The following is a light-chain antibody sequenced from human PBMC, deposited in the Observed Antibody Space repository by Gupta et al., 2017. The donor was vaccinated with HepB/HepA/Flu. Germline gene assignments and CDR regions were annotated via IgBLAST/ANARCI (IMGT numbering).Light chain of an antibody. V-gene: IGKV3-11*01. CDR3: QQHNDWPLT. J-gene: IGKJ4*01. CDR1: QSVSSN. Sequence: EIVLTQSPATLSLSPGERATLSCWASQSVSSNLAWYQQKLGQAPRLRMHGSSNRAAGIPARVSGSGSGTDFTLTISRLEPEDFAVHDCQQHNDWPLTFGGGTKVEI. CDR2: GSS.